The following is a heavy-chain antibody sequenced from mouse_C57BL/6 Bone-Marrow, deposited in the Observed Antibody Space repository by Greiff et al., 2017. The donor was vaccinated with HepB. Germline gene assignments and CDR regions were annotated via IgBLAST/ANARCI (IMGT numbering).Heavy chain of an antibody. Sequence: DVMLVESGGGLVKPGGSLKLSCAASGFTFSDYGMHWVRQAPEKGLEWVAYISSGSSTIYYADTVKGRFTISRDNAKNTLFLQMTSLRSEDTAMYYCARRKEDYAMDYWGQGTSVTVSS. CDR2: ISSGSSTI. J-gene: IGHJ4*01. V-gene: IGHV5-17*01. CDR1: GFTFSDYG. CDR3: ARRKEDYAMDY.